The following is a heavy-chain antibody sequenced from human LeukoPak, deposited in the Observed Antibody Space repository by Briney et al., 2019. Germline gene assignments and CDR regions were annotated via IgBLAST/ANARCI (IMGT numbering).Heavy chain of an antibody. CDR3: ARDRYCSGGTCYTGRGIDY. D-gene: IGHD2-15*01. V-gene: IGHV1-18*01. Sequence: ASVKVSCRASGYTFTSYGITWVRQAPGQGLEWMGWISANNGNTDYAQNLQGRVAMTTDTSTRTAYVELRSLTSDDTAVYYCARDRYCSGGTCYTGRGIDYWGQGTLVTVSS. J-gene: IGHJ4*02. CDR2: ISANNGNT. CDR1: GYTFTSYG.